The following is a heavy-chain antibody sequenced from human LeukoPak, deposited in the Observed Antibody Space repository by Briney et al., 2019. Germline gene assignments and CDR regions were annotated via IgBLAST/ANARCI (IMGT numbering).Heavy chain of an antibody. Sequence: ASVKVSCKVSGYTLTELSMHWVRQAPGKGLEWMGGFDPEDGETIYAQKFQGRVTMTEDTSTDAAYMELSSLRSEDTAVYYCATGQGGWELPDYFDYWGQGTLVTVSS. CDR1: GYTLTELS. CDR3: ATGQGGWELPDYFDY. J-gene: IGHJ4*02. V-gene: IGHV1-24*01. CDR2: FDPEDGET. D-gene: IGHD1-26*01.